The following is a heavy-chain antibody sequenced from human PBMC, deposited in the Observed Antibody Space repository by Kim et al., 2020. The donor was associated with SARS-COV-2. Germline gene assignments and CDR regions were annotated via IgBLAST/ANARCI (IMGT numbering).Heavy chain of an antibody. V-gene: IGHV3-74*01. D-gene: IGHD5-18*01. J-gene: IGHJ6*02. CDR3: AREPWIQLWYYYYGMDV. CDR1: GFTFSSYW. CDR2: INSDGSST. Sequence: GGSLRLSCAASGFTFSSYWMHWVRQAPGKGLVWVSRINSDGSSTSYADSVKGRFTISRDNAKNTLYLQMNSLRAEDTAVYYCAREPWIQLWYYYYGMDVWGQGTTVTVSS.